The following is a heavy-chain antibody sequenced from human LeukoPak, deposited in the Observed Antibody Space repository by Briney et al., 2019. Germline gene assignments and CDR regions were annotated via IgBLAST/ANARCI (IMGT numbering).Heavy chain of an antibody. CDR1: GCTFSSYA. Sequence: PGGSLRLSCAASGCTFSSYARHWVRQAPGKGLEWVAVISYDGSNKYYADSVKGRFTISRDNSKNTLYLQMNSLRAEDTAVYYCARSSGWLIDYWGQGTLVTVSS. CDR3: ARSSGWLIDY. D-gene: IGHD6-19*01. V-gene: IGHV3-30-3*01. J-gene: IGHJ4*02. CDR2: ISYDGSNK.